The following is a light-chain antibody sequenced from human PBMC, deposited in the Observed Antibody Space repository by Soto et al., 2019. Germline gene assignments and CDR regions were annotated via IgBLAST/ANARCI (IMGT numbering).Light chain of an antibody. CDR3: GTWDSRLSGVL. Sequence: QSVLTQPPSVSAASGQTVTVSCSGNKSNVGRNYVSWYQQFPGTAPRLLIYDTNKRPSGIPGRFSGSKSGTSATLGITGLQTGDEAIYYCGTWDSRLSGVLFGGGTKVTVL. V-gene: IGLV1-51*01. CDR1: KSNVGRNY. CDR2: DTN. J-gene: IGLJ2*01.